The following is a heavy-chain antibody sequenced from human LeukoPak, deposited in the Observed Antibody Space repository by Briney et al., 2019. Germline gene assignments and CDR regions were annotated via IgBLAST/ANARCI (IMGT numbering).Heavy chain of an antibody. J-gene: IGHJ6*02. V-gene: IGHV3-23*01. CDR2: IGGSGDTT. Sequence: GGSLRLSCAASGFTFSTSAMNWVRQAPGKGLEWVSVIGGSGDTTDYADSVRGRFTISRDNFKNTLYLQMNSLTAEDTAIYYCAKGKSLPHYYYYGMDVWGQGTTVTASS. CDR1: GFTFSTSA. CDR3: AKGKSLPHYYYYGMDV.